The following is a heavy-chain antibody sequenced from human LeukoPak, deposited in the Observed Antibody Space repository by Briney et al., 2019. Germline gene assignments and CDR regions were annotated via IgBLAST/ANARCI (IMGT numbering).Heavy chain of an antibody. CDR2: IKQDGSEK. CDR3: ARDYCSGGSCYTSLGYYGMDV. D-gene: IGHD2-15*01. CDR1: GFTFGSYW. J-gene: IGHJ6*02. V-gene: IGHV3-7*01. Sequence: PGGSLRLSCAASGFTFGSYWMTWVRQAPGKGLEWVANIKQDGSEKYYVDSVKGRFSISRDNAKNSLYLQVNSLRTEDTAVYYCARDYCSGGSCYTSLGYYGMDVWGQGTTVTVSS.